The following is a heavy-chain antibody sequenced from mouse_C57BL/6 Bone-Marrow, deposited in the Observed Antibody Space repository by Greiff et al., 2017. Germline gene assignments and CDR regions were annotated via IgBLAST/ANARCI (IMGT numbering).Heavy chain of an antibody. J-gene: IGHJ1*03. CDR1: GFTFSDAW. CDR2: IRNKANNHAT. D-gene: IGHD1-1*01. V-gene: IGHV6-6*01. Sequence: EVHLVESGGGLVQPGGSMKLSCAASGFTFSDAWLDWVRQSPEKGLEWVAEIRNKANNHATSYAESVKGRFTISRDDSKSSVYLQMNSLRAEDTGIYYCTRGAYGSSYHWYFDVWGTGTTVTVSS. CDR3: TRGAYGSSYHWYFDV.